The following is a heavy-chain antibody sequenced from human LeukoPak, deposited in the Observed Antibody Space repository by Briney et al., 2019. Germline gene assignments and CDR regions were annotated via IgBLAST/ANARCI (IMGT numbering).Heavy chain of an antibody. CDR2: IYSGGST. V-gene: IGHV3-53*04. D-gene: IGHD3-22*01. CDR3: ARARTRGYYDSSGYWGPNRDTSYYYYYGMDV. CDR1: GFTVSSNY. J-gene: IGHJ6*02. Sequence: PGGSLRLSCAASGFTVSSNYMSWVRQAPGKGLEWVSVIYSGGSTYYADSVKGRFTISRHNSKNTLYLQMNSLRAEDTAVYYCARARTRGYYDSSGYWGPNRDTSYYYYYGMDVWGQGTTVTVSS.